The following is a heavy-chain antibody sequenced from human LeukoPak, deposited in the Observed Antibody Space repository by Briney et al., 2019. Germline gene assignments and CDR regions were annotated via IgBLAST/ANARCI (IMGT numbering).Heavy chain of an antibody. CDR2: ISAYNGNT. CDR3: ARDSRVVVVVAATGGNFDY. J-gene: IGHJ4*02. D-gene: IGHD2-15*01. Sequence: ASVKVSCKASGYTFTSYGISWVRQAPGQGLEWMGWISAYNGNTNYAQKLQGRVTMTTDTSTSTAYMELRSLRSDDTAVYYCARDSRVVVVVAATGGNFDYWGQGTLVTVSS. V-gene: IGHV1-18*01. CDR1: GYTFTSYG.